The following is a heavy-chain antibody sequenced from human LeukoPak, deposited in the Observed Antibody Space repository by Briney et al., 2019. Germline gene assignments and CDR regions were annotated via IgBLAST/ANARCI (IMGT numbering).Heavy chain of an antibody. CDR3: ARHGNWEPFDY. J-gene: IGHJ4*02. D-gene: IGHD1-1*01. Sequence: SETLSLTCVLSGASIRSSDYYWAWIRQPPGKGLEWIGTVYYSGSTYYNPSRKSRVTISVSTAKNSFSLNVTSLTAADTAVYYCARHGNWEPFDYWGQGSLVTVSS. CDR1: GASIRSSDYY. CDR2: VYYSGST. V-gene: IGHV4-39*01.